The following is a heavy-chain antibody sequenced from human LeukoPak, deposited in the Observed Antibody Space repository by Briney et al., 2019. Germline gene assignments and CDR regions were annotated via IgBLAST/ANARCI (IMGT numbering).Heavy chain of an antibody. D-gene: IGHD6-19*01. Sequence: GSLRLSCAASGFTFDDYAMRWVRQAPGKGLEWVSAITASGIGTYYADSVKGRFTVSRDNSKNTLYLQMNSLRAEDTAVYYCARLQWLGGGTAPYYYYGMDVWGQGTTVTVSS. J-gene: IGHJ6*02. CDR2: ITASGIGT. V-gene: IGHV3-23*01. CDR3: ARLQWLGGGTAPYYYYGMDV. CDR1: GFTFDDYA.